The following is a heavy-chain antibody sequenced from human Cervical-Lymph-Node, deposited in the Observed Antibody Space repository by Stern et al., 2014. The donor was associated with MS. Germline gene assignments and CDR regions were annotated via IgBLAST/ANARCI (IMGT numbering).Heavy chain of an antibody. V-gene: IGHV4-30-4*01. CDR1: GGSISSGDYY. D-gene: IGHD2-2*01. CDR2: IYYSGST. J-gene: IGHJ4*02. Sequence: QVKLQESGPGLVKPSQTLSLTCTVSGGSISSGDYYWSWIRQPPGKGLEWLGYIYYSGSTYYNPSLKSRVTISGDTSKNQFSLKLSAVTAADTAVYYCARDTADRGYCSSTSCRAFDYWGQGTLVTVSS. CDR3: ARDTADRGYCSSTSCRAFDY.